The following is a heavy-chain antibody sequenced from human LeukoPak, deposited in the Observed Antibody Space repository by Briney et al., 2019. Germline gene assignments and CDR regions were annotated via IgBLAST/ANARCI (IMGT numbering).Heavy chain of an antibody. CDR2: ISGSGGST. D-gene: IGHD2-15*01. Sequence: GGSLRLSFAASGFTFSSYAMSWVRQAPGKGLEWVSAISGSGGSTYYADSVKGRFTISRDNSKNTLYLQMNSLRAEDTAVYYCARGHSGGYFDYWGQGTLVTVSS. CDR3: ARGHSGGYFDY. V-gene: IGHV3-23*01. J-gene: IGHJ4*02. CDR1: GFTFSSYA.